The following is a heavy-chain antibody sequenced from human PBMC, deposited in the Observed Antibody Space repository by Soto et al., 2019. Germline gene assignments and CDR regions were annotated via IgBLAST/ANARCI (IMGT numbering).Heavy chain of an antibody. J-gene: IGHJ6*02. D-gene: IGHD1-1*01. CDR3: ASPTKPLYYYYGMDV. CDR2: IIPIFGTA. Sequence: QVQLVQSGAEVKKPGSSVKVSCKASGGTFSSYAISWVRQAPGQGLGWMGGIIPIFGTANYAQKFQGRVTITADESTSTAYIELSSLRSEDTAVYYCASPTKPLYYYYGMDVWGQGTTVTVSS. V-gene: IGHV1-69*12. CDR1: GGTFSSYA.